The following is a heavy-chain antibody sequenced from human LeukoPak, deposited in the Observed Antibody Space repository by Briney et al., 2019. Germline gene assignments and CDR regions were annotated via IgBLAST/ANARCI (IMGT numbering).Heavy chain of an antibody. J-gene: IGHJ3*02. CDR1: GFTFSSYA. V-gene: IGHV3-23*01. D-gene: IGHD3-22*01. CDR3: AKGRPQTYYYDSYDAFDI. Sequence: GGSLRLSCAASGFTFSSYAMSWVRQAPGKGLEWVSAISGSGGSTYYADSVKGRLTISRDNSKNTLYLQMNSLRAEDTAVYYCAKGRPQTYYYDSYDAFDIWGQGTMVTVSS. CDR2: ISGSGGST.